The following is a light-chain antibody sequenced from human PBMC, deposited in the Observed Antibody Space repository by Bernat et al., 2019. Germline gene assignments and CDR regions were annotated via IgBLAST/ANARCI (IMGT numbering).Light chain of an antibody. CDR1: QSISSY. CDR2: PAS. J-gene: IGKJ2*01. CDR3: QQSYSTPYT. Sequence: DIQITQSPSSLSASVGDRVTITCRASQSISSYLHWYQQKPGEAPTLLIFPASSLESGVPSRFSGSGSGTVFTLSISSLQPEDSATYYCQQSYSTPYTFGQGTKLEIK. V-gene: IGKV1-39*01.